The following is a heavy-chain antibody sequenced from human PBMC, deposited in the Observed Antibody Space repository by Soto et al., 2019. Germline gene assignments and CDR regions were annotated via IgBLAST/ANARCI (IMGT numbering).Heavy chain of an antibody. V-gene: IGHV3-48*01. CDR1: GFTFSSYS. J-gene: IGHJ6*02. CDR2: ISSSSSTI. D-gene: IGHD4-17*01. CDR3: DVYGDPPFQYYYGMDV. Sequence: PGGSLRLSCAASGFTFSSYSMNWVRQAPGKGLEWVSYISSSSSTIYYADSVKGRFTISRDNAKNSLYLQMNSLRAEDTAVYYCDVYGDPPFQYYYGMDVWGQGTTVTVSS.